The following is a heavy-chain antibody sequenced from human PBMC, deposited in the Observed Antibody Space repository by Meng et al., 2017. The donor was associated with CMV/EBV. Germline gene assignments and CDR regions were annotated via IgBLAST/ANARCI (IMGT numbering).Heavy chain of an antibody. Sequence: GGSLRLSCAASGFTFSDYYMTWIRQAPGKGLEWVSYISSSGSTIYYADSVKGRFTISRDNAKNSLYLQMNSLRAEDTAVYYCARGRANTFMWVERLPYCSGGSCYDPYYYYYGMDVWGQGTTVTVSS. CDR2: ISSSGSTI. D-gene: IGHD2-15*01. V-gene: IGHV3-11*04. CDR3: ARGRANTFMWVERLPYCSGGSCYDPYYYYYGMDV. J-gene: IGHJ6*02. CDR1: GFTFSDYY.